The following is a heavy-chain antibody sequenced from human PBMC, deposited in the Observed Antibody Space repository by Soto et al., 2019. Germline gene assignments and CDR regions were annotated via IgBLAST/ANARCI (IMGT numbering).Heavy chain of an antibody. D-gene: IGHD5-18*01. Sequence: QVQLVQSGAEVKKPGPSLKASGKASGNTFTGYDTNGVRQAMDQGLEGMGGRNPNSGNTDYAQRFQGRVTMTRNTSIATAYMELSSLRSEDTAVYYCARGFRAMSWEGDYWGQGTLVTVSS. J-gene: IGHJ4*02. CDR2: RNPNSGNT. V-gene: IGHV1-8*01. CDR3: ARGFRAMSWEGDY. CDR1: GNTFTGYD.